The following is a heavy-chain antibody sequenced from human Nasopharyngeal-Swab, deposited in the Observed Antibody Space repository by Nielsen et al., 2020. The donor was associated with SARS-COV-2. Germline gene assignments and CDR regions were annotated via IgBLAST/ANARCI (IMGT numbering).Heavy chain of an antibody. D-gene: IGHD5-12*01. CDR1: GDSVSSNSAA. J-gene: IGHJ5*02. Sequence: SQTLSLTCAISGDSVSSNSAAWNSIRPSPSRGLEWLGRTYYRSKWYNDYAVSVKSRITINPDTSKNQFSLQLNSVTPEDTAVYYCARDQGEWLRFGGFDPWGQGTLVTVSS. CDR2: TYYRSKWYN. V-gene: IGHV6-1*01. CDR3: ARDQGEWLRFGGFDP.